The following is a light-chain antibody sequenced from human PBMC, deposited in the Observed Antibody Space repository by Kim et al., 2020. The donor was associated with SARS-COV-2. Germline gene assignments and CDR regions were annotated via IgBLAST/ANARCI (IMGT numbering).Light chain of an antibody. CDR3: AAWDDSLSGRV. Sequence: GQRVTVSCSGSSSNIGSNYVYWYQQLPGPAPELLIYRNNQRPSGVPDLFSGSKSGTSASLAISGLQSEDEADYYCAAWDDSLSGRVFGGGTQLTVL. V-gene: IGLV1-47*01. J-gene: IGLJ3*02. CDR1: SSNIGSNY. CDR2: RNN.